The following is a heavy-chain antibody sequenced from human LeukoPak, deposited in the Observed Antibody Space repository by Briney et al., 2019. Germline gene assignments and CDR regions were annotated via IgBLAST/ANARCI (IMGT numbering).Heavy chain of an antibody. V-gene: IGHV3-48*01. CDR1: EFTFSSYS. J-gene: IGHJ4*02. CDR2: ISSSSGTI. Sequence: GGSLRLSCAASEFTFSSYSMNWVRQAPGKGLEWVSYISSSSGTIYYADSVRGRFTISRDNAKNSLYLEMNSLRAEDTAVSYCARDPAIQAWLSAYYFDYWGQGTLVTVSS. CDR3: ARDPAIQAWLSAYYFDY. D-gene: IGHD5-18*01.